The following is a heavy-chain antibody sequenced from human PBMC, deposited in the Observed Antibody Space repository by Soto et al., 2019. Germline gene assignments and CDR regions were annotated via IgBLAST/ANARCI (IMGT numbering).Heavy chain of an antibody. J-gene: IGHJ5*02. CDR3: ARDDGSGSYYKSYKWFDP. D-gene: IGHD3-10*01. Sequence: QVQLVESGGGVVQPGRSLRLSCAASGFTFSSYGMHWVRQAPGKGLEWVAVIWYDGSNKYYADSVKGRFTISRDNSKNPLYLQMNSLRAEDTAVYYCARDDGSGSYYKSYKWFDPWGQGTLVTVSS. CDR1: GFTFSSYG. CDR2: IWYDGSNK. V-gene: IGHV3-33*01.